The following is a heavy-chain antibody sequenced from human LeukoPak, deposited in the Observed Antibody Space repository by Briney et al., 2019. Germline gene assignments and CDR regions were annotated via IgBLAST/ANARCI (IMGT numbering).Heavy chain of an antibody. CDR2: INWNSNNI. CDR3: AKEPAHTSSSEFDY. CDR1: GFTFDDYA. D-gene: IGHD6-6*01. Sequence: GGSLRLSCAASGFTFDDYAMHWVRQAPGKGLEWVSGINWNSNNIGYADSVKGRFTISRDNAKNSLYLQMNSLRADDTAFYYCAKEPAHTSSSEFDYWGQGTLVTVSS. V-gene: IGHV3-9*01. J-gene: IGHJ4*02.